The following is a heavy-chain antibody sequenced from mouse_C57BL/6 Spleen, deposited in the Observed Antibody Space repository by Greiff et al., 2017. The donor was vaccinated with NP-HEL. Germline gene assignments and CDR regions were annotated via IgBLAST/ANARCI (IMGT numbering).Heavy chain of an antibody. CDR2: ISYDGSN. V-gene: IGHV3-6*01. D-gene: IGHD2-2*01. CDR3: ARGWLEAMDY. CDR1: GYSITSGYY. J-gene: IGHJ4*01. Sequence: EVKVEESGPGLVKPSQSLSLTCSVTGYSITSGYYWNWIRQFPGNKLEWMGYISYDGSNNYNPSLKNRISITRDTSKNQFFLKLNSVTTEDTATYYCARGWLEAMDYWGQGTSVTVSS.